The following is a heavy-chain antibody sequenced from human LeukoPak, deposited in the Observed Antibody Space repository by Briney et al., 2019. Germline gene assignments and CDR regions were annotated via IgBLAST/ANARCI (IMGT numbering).Heavy chain of an antibody. Sequence: ASVKVSCKASGGTFSSYAISWVRQAPGQGLEWMGGIIPIFGTANYAQKFQGRVTITADESTSTAYMELSSLRSEDTAVYYCARQDIAVVPAAIRGYYYYGMDVWGQGTTVTVSS. D-gene: IGHD2-2*02. CDR3: ARQDIAVVPAAIRGYYYYGMDV. V-gene: IGHV1-69*13. J-gene: IGHJ6*02. CDR1: GGTFSSYA. CDR2: IIPIFGTA.